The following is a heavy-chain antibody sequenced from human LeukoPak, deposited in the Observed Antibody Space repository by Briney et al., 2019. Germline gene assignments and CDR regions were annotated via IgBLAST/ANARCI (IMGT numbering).Heavy chain of an antibody. D-gene: IGHD1-1*01. CDR3: AKNPRLEGWIYFDS. CDR1: GFTFSSYA. V-gene: IGHV3-23*01. CDR2: ISGSGGRI. J-gene: IGHJ4*02. Sequence: GGSLRLSCAASGFTFSSYAMSWVRQAPGKGLEWVSAISGSGGRIDYADSVKGRFTISRDNSKNTLSLQMNSLTAEDTAVYYCAKNPRLEGWIYFDSWGQGILVTVSS.